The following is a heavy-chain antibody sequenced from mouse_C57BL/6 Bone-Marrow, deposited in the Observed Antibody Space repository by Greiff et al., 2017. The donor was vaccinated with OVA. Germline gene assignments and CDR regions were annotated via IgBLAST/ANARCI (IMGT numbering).Heavy chain of an antibody. CDR1: GYTFTSYW. D-gene: IGHD2-4*01. V-gene: IGHV1-50*01. Sequence: VKLQQPGAELVKPGASVKLSCKASGYTFTSYWMQWVKQRPGQGLEWIGEIDPSDSYTNYNQKFKGKATLTVDTSSSTAYMQLSSLTSEDSAVYYCAREYYDYDDYFDYWGQGTTLTVSS. CDR2: IDPSDSYT. J-gene: IGHJ2*01. CDR3: AREYYDYDDYFDY.